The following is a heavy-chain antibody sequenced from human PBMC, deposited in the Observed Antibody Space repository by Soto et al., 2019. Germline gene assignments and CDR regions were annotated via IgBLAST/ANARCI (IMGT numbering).Heavy chain of an antibody. CDR2: INAGNGNT. J-gene: IGHJ4*02. CDR3: ARDGVRFAARPGFDY. D-gene: IGHD6-6*01. CDR1: GYTFTSYA. V-gene: IGHV1-3*01. Sequence: GASVKVSCKASGYTFTSYAMHWVRQAPGQRLEWMGWINAGNGNTKYSQKFQGRVTITRDTSASTAYMELSSLRSEDTAVYYCARDGVRFAARPGFDYWGQGTLVTAPQ.